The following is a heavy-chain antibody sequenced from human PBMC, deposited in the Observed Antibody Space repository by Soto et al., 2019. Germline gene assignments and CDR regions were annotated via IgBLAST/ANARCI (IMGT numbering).Heavy chain of an antibody. CDR2: ISYDGSNK. V-gene: IGHV3-30-3*01. J-gene: IGHJ4*02. CDR3: ARGPSSLTRFDY. D-gene: IGHD2-2*01. Sequence: VAVISYDGSNKYYADSVKGRFTISRDNSKNTLYLQMNSLRGEDTAVYYCARGPSSLTRFDYCGQGTLVTVSS.